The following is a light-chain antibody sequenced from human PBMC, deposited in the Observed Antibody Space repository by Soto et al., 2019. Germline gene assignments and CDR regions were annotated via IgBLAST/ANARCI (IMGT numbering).Light chain of an antibody. CDR1: TGAVTSGYY. Sequence: QAVVTQEPSLTVSPGGTVTLTCASSTGAVTSGYYPNWFQQKPGQAPRTLIYDTSNKHSWTPARFSGYHLGGKAALTLSGVQPEDEAEYYCLLYYGGPWVFGGGTKLTVL. CDR3: LLYYGGPWV. V-gene: IGLV7-43*01. CDR2: DTS. J-gene: IGLJ3*02.